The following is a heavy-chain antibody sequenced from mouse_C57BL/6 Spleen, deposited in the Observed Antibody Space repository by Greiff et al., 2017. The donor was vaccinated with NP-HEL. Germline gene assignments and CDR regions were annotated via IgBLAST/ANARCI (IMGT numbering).Heavy chain of an antibody. CDR3: ARSPPYYYGSDWYFDV. D-gene: IGHD1-1*01. J-gene: IGHJ1*03. V-gene: IGHV3-8*01. Sequence: EVKLQESGPGLAKPSQTLSLTCSVTGYSITSDYWNWIRKFPGNKLEYMGYISYSGSTYYNPSLKSRISITRDTSKNQYYLQLNSVTTEDTATYYCARSPPYYYGSDWYFDVGGTGTTVTVAS. CDR1: GYSITSDY. CDR2: ISYSGST.